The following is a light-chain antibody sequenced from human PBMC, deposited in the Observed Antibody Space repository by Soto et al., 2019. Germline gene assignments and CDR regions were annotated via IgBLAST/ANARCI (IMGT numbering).Light chain of an antibody. CDR2: NND. Sequence: QSVLTQPPSASGTPGQRVTMSCSGSGSNIGPNYVYWFQQFPGTAPKLLIYNNDQWPSGVPDRFSGSKSGTSASLDISGLRSEDEADYYCAAWDDSLSGRVFGGATKLTVL. V-gene: IGLV1-47*02. CDR1: GSNIGPNY. J-gene: IGLJ3*02. CDR3: AAWDDSLSGRV.